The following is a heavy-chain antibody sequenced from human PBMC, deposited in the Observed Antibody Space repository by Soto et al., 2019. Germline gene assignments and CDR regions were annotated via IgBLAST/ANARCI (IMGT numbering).Heavy chain of an antibody. J-gene: IGHJ6*02. D-gene: IGHD2-15*01. V-gene: IGHV1-24*01. CDR1: GYTLTELS. CDR3: ATLRWRARGYYYYGMDV. CDR2: FDPEDGET. Sequence: GASVKVSCKVSGYTLTELSMHWVRQAPGEGLEWMGGFDPEDGETIYAQKFQGRVTMTEDTSTDTAYMELSSLRSEDTAVYYCATLRWRARGYYYYGMDVWGQGTTVTVSS.